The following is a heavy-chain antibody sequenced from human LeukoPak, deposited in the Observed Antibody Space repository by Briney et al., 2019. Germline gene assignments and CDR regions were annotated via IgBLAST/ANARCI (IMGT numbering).Heavy chain of an antibody. Sequence: SETLSLTCTVSGGSISSSSYSWGWIRQPPGKGLEWIGSIYYSGSTYYNPSLKSRVTISVDTSKNQFSLKLSSVTAADTAVYYCTTYYDILAPFDYWGQGTLVTVSS. CDR2: IYYSGST. CDR1: GGSISSSSYS. V-gene: IGHV4-39*01. CDR3: TTYYDILAPFDY. J-gene: IGHJ4*02. D-gene: IGHD3-9*01.